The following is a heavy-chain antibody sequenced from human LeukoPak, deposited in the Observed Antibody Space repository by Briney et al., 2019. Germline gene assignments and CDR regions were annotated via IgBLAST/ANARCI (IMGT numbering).Heavy chain of an antibody. Sequence: SETLSLTCTVSDGSISIYYWNWIRQPPGKGLEWIGYIYNSGSSTIYNPSLKSRVTISVDTSKNQFSLKLSSVTAADTAVYYCVRDGYYDSSGHYGRSYYYGMDVWGQGTTVTVSS. D-gene: IGHD3-22*01. CDR3: VRDGYYDSSGHYGRSYYYGMDV. CDR1: DGSISIYY. V-gene: IGHV4-59*01. J-gene: IGHJ6*02. CDR2: IYNSGSST.